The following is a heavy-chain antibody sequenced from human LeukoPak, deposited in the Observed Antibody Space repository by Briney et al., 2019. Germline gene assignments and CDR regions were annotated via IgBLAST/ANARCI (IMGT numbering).Heavy chain of an antibody. CDR3: ARQGASYSSSTIVY. CDR2: IYHSGST. Sequence: SETLSLTCAVSGYSISSGYYWGWIRQPPGKGLEWIGSIYHSGSTYYNPSLKSRVTISVDTSKNQFSLKLSSVTAADTAVYYCARQGASYSSSTIVYWGQGTLVTVSS. CDR1: GYSISSGYY. V-gene: IGHV4-38-2*01. J-gene: IGHJ4*02. D-gene: IGHD6-13*01.